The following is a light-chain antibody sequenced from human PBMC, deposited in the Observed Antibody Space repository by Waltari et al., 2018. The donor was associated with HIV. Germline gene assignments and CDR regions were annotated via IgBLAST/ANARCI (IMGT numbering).Light chain of an antibody. CDR1: SGSFDSNY. J-gene: IGLJ3*02. V-gene: IGLV6-57*03. Sequence: NFMLTQPHSMSESPGKTVTISCTRTSGSFDSNYVQWFQQRPGSAPTTVIFDEDRRPSGGPALSSGSIDEASNAASLTISGLRPEDEADYYCQSFETGTQVYGEGTKLTVL. CDR2: DED. CDR3: QSFETGTQV.